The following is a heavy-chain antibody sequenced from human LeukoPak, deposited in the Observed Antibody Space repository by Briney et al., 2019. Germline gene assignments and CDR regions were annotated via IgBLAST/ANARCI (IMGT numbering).Heavy chain of an antibody. CDR2: IYYSGST. V-gene: IGHV4-61*05. CDR3: ARVWYYDTLDY. CDR1: GGSISSSSYY. D-gene: IGHD3-22*01. Sequence: SETLSLACTVSGGSISSSSYYWGWIRQPPGKGLEWIGYIYYSGSTNYNPSLKSRVTISVDTSKNQFSLKLSSVTAADTAVYYCARVWYYDTLDYWGQGTLVTVSS. J-gene: IGHJ4*02.